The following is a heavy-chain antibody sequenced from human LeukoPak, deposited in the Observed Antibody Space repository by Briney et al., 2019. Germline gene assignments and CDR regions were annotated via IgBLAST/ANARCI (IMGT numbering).Heavy chain of an antibody. J-gene: IGHJ4*02. Sequence: ASVKVSCKASGYTFTSYAMHWVRQAPGQGLEWMGWISAYNGNTNYAQKLQGRVTMTTDTSTSTAYMELRSLRSDDTAVYYCARDRDDILTGGVDYWGQGTLVTVSS. CDR2: ISAYNGNT. D-gene: IGHD3-9*01. CDR3: ARDRDDILTGGVDY. V-gene: IGHV1-18*01. CDR1: GYTFTSYA.